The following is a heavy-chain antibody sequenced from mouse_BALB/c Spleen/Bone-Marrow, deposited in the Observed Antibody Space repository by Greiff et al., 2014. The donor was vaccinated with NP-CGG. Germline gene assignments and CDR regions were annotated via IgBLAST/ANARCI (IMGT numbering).Heavy chain of an antibody. CDR1: GFSLTTYV. CDR3: ATSLLRPAMDY. V-gene: IGHV2-6*02. CDR2: IWSDGST. D-gene: IGHD1-2*01. Sequence: VQLQQSGPGLVAPSQSLSITCTASGFSLTTYVLHWVRQPPGKALEWLVVIWSDGSTTYNSALKSRLSISKDNSKSQVFLKMSSLQTDDTAMYYCATSLLRPAMDYWGQGTSVTVSS. J-gene: IGHJ4*01.